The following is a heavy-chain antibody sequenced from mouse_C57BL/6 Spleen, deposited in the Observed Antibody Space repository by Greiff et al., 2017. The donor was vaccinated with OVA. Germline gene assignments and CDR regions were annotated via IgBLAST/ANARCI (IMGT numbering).Heavy chain of an antibody. CDR1: GYTFTSYW. J-gene: IGHJ2*01. V-gene: IGHV1-64*01. Sequence: QVHVKQPGAELVKPGASVKLSCKASGYTFTSYWMHWVKQRPGQGLEWIGMIHPNSGSTNYNEKFKSKATLTVDKSSSTAYMQLSSLTSEDSAVYYCAREDYYGSSLYYFDYWGQGTTLTVSS. CDR3: AREDYYGSSLYYFDY. D-gene: IGHD1-1*01. CDR2: IHPNSGST.